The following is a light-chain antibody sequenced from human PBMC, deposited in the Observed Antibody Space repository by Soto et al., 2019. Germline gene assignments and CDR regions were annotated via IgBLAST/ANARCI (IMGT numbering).Light chain of an antibody. V-gene: IGKV1-12*01. CDR3: QQPNSFPLT. CDR2: TGS. Sequence: DIQMTQSPSSVSASVGVRVSITCRSSQGISSWLAWYQQKPGRAPKLLIYTGSSLQSGVPSRFSGTGSVTEFTLPLSRLQPEDVATYYCQQPNSFPLTFGGGTNVEIK. J-gene: IGKJ4*01. CDR1: QGISSW.